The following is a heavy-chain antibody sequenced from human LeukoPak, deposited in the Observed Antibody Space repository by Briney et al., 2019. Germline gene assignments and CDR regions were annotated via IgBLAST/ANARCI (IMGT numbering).Heavy chain of an antibody. D-gene: IGHD3/OR15-3a*01. Sequence: GGSLRLSCAASGFTFSSYAMSWVRQAPGKGLEWVSAISGSGGTTYYADSVKGHFTVSRDNSKSTLYLQMNSLRAEDTAVYYCAKDPHNFWTGYFDYWGQGTLVTVSS. J-gene: IGHJ4*02. V-gene: IGHV3-23*01. CDR2: ISGSGGTT. CDR1: GFTFSSYA. CDR3: AKDPHNFWTGYFDY.